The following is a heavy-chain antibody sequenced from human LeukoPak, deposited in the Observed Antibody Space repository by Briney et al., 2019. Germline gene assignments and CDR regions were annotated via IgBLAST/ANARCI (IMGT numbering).Heavy chain of an antibody. J-gene: IGHJ4*02. V-gene: IGHV3-11*04. CDR2: ISSSGSTI. Sequence: SGGSLGLSCAASGFTFSDYYMSWIRQAPGKGLEWVSYISSSGSTIYYADSVKGRFTISRDNAKNSLYLQMNSLRAEDTAVYYCARYPETYYYDSSGYYSFDYWGQGTLVTVSS. D-gene: IGHD3-22*01. CDR1: GFTFSDYY. CDR3: ARYPETYYYDSSGYYSFDY.